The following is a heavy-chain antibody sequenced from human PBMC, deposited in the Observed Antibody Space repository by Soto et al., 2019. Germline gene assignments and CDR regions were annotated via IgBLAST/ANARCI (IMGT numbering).Heavy chain of an antibody. Sequence: SVKVSCKASGGTFSSYAISWVRQAPGQGLEWMGGIIPIFGTANYAQKFQGRVTITADESTSTAYMELSSLRSEDTAVYYCARDTRVTVTTTLYYYYGMDVWGQGTTVTVSS. CDR1: GGTFSSYA. D-gene: IGHD4-17*01. CDR2: IIPIFGTA. CDR3: ARDTRVTVTTTLYYYYGMDV. V-gene: IGHV1-69*13. J-gene: IGHJ6*02.